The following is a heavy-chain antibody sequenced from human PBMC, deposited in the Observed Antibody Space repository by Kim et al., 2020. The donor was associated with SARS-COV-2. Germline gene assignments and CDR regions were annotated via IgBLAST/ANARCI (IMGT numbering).Heavy chain of an antibody. D-gene: IGHD2-15*01. Sequence: GGSLRLSCADSGFTFSSYAMNWVRQAPGKGLEWVSGLSGSGAGTYYAESVKGRFTISRDNSKNTLYLQMNSLRAEDTAVYYCAKDQAVLPHFFDYWGQGTLVTVSS. CDR1: GFTFSSYA. J-gene: IGHJ4*02. CDR2: LSGSGAGT. V-gene: IGHV3-23*01. CDR3: AKDQAVLPHFFDY.